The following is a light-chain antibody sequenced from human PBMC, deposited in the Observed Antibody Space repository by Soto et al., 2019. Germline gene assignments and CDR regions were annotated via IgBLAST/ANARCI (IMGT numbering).Light chain of an antibody. Sequence: ETVLTQSPATLSLSPGERATLSCRASRSISTYLAWYQQKPGQAPRLLIYEALNRATGIPARFSGSGSGTDFTLTISSLEPEDFAVYYCQQYGSSPITFGPGTKVDLK. CDR2: EAL. CDR3: QQYGSSPIT. J-gene: IGKJ3*01. V-gene: IGKV3-11*01. CDR1: RSISTY.